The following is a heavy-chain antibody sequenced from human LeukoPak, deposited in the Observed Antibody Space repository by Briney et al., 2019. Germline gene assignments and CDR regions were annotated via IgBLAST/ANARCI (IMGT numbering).Heavy chain of an antibody. CDR2: INHSGST. V-gene: IGHV4-34*01. D-gene: IGHD6-19*01. CDR3: AIRGSSGWYHFDY. Sequence: SETLSLTCAVYGGSFSGYYWSWIRQPPGKGLEWIGEINHSGSTNYNPSLKSRVTISVDTSKNQFSLKLSSVTAADTAVYYCAIRGSSGWYHFDYWGQGTLVTVSS. CDR1: GGSFSGYY. J-gene: IGHJ4*02.